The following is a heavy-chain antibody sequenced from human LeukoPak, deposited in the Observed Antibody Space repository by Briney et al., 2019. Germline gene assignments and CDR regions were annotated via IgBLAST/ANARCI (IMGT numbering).Heavy chain of an antibody. CDR2: IGPTGFDR. Sequence: GGSLRLSCTTSGLTFSTSGFNWVRQAPGKGLEWVASIGPTGFDRYHADSIKGRFTISRDNANNFLYLQMDSLRAEDTAVYYCATETNGRHYDYWGQGTLLTVSS. CDR1: GLTFSTSG. V-gene: IGHV3-21*06. D-gene: IGHD1-14*01. J-gene: IGHJ4*02. CDR3: ATETNGRHYDY.